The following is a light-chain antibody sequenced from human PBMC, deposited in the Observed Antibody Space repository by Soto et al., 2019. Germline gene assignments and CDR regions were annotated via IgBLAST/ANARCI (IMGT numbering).Light chain of an antibody. J-gene: IGLJ3*02. V-gene: IGLV2-11*01. CDR1: SSDVGSYNY. CDR3: CSYAATSTLV. CDR2: DVI. Sequence: QSALTQPPSASGSPGQSVTISCTGTSSDVGSYNYVSWYQQNPGKAPKLIIYDVIKRPSGVPDRFSGSKSGITASLTISGLQADDEADYYCCSYAATSTLVFGGGTKLTVL.